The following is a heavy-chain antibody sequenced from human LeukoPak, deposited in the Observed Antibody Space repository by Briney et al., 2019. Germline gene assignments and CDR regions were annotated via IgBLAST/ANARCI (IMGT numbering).Heavy chain of an antibody. J-gene: IGHJ3*02. V-gene: IGHV4-39*01. Sequence: SETLSLTCTVSGGSISSSSYYWGWIRQPPGKGLEWIGSIYYSGSTYYNPSLKSRVTISVDTSKNQFSLKLSSVTAADTAVYYCAGLFSAANDAFDIWGQGTMVTVSS. CDR2: IYYSGST. CDR3: AGLFSAANDAFDI. CDR1: GGSISSSSYY. D-gene: IGHD2-2*01.